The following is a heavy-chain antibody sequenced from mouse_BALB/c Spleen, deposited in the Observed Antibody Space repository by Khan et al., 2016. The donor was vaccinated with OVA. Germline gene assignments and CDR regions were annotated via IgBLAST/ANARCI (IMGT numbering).Heavy chain of an antibody. CDR1: GYTFTNYG. J-gene: IGHJ1*01. Sequence: QIQLVQSGPELKKPGETVKISCKASGYTFTNYGMNWVKQAPGKGLKWMGWINTYTGEPTYADDFKGRFAFSLETSASTAYLQINNHKNEETATYFCSSCCYWYVDVWGEGTTVTVSS. CDR2: INTYTGEP. V-gene: IGHV9-3-1*01. CDR3: SSCCYWYVDV.